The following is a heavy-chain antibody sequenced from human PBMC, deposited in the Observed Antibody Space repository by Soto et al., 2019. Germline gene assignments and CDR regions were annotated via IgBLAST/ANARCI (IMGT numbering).Heavy chain of an antibody. CDR2: ISGYNGNI. J-gene: IGHJ6*02. CDR1: GYTFTSYG. V-gene: IGHV1-18*01. D-gene: IGHD2-21*01. CDR3: ARVGIGIYYYAGMDV. Sequence: QVQLVQSGVEVKKPGASVKVSCKTSGYTFTSYGISWVRQAPGQGLEWMGWISGYNGNINYAQKGQGRVSMTTDTPTSTAYMVLRSMRSDDSAVYYCARVGIGIYYYAGMDVWGQGTTVTVSS.